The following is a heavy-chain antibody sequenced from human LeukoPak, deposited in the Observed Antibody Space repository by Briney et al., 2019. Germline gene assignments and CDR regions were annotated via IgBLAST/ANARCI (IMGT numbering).Heavy chain of an antibody. Sequence: GESLKISCKGSGYSSTTYWIAWVRQMPGKGLEWMGIIYPGDSDTRYSPSFQGQVTISADKSISTAYLQWSNLKASDTAMYYCARRYCSSTTCRGDFDYWGQGTLVTVSS. CDR3: ARRYCSSTTCRGDFDY. V-gene: IGHV5-51*01. CDR1: GYSSTTYW. D-gene: IGHD2-2*01. J-gene: IGHJ4*02. CDR2: IYPGDSDT.